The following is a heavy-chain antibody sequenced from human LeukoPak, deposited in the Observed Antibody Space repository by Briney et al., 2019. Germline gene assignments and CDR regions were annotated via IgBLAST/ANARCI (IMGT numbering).Heavy chain of an antibody. CDR1: GFTFSSNN. Sequence: GGSLRLSCAAFGFTFSSNNMNWIRQAPGKGLEWASSISSSSSTIYYADSVKGRFTISRDNAKNSLYLQMNSLGADDTGVYYCARFAAGGSYYYYMDVWGKGTTVTVSS. J-gene: IGHJ6*03. D-gene: IGHD6-25*01. CDR3: ARFAAGGSYYYYMDV. V-gene: IGHV3-48*04. CDR2: ISSSSSTI.